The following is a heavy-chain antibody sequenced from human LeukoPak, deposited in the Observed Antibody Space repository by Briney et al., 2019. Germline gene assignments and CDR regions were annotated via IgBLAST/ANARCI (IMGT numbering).Heavy chain of an antibody. CDR3: ARGSGYSYGYAGLFDY. CDR2: IYPGDSDT. D-gene: IGHD5-18*01. CDR1: GYRFTSYW. Sequence: GESLKISCKGSGYRFTSYWISWVRQMPGKGLEWMGIIYPGDSDTRYSPSFQGQVTISADRSISTAYLQWSSLKASDTAMYYCARGSGYSYGYAGLFDYWGQGTLVTVSS. J-gene: IGHJ4*02. V-gene: IGHV5-51*01.